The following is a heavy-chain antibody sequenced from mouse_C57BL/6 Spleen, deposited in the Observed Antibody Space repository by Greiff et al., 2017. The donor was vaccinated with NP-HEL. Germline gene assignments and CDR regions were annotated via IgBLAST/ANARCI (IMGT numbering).Heavy chain of an antibody. CDR3: ARDYYGSSPAWFAY. CDR1: GYAFSSYW. CDR2: IYPGDGDT. J-gene: IGHJ3*01. V-gene: IGHV1-80*01. Sequence: VQLQQSGAELVKPGASVKISCKASGYAFSSYWMNWVKQRPGKGLEWIGQIYPGDGDTNYNGKFKGKATLTADKSSSTAYMQLSSLTSEDAAVYFWARDYYGSSPAWFAYWGQGTLVTVSA. D-gene: IGHD1-1*01.